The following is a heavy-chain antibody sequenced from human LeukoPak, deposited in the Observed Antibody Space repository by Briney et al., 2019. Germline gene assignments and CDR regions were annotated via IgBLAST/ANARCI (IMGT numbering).Heavy chain of an antibody. D-gene: IGHD3-3*01. J-gene: IGHJ3*02. CDR2: IKQDGGEK. V-gene: IGHV3-7*01. CDR1: GFTFSSYW. CDR3: ASRLDYDFWSGYYTGILFGAFDI. Sequence: GGSLRLSCAASGFTFSSYWMSWVRQAPGKGLEWVANIKQDGGEKYYVDSVKGRFTISRDNAKNSLYLQMNSLRAEDTAVYYCASRLDYDFWSGYYTGILFGAFDIWGQGTMVTVSS.